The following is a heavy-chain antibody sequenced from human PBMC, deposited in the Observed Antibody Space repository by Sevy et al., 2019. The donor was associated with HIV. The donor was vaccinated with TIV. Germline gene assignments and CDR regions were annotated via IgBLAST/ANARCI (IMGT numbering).Heavy chain of an antibody. CDR1: GGSISSYY. CDR3: AVLYGGNSVDY. D-gene: IGHD4-17*01. J-gene: IGHJ4*02. Sequence: SETLSLTCTVSGGSISSYYWCWLRQPPGKGLERIGYSYYSARTNYNPYLKRRVTISVDTSKNQSSLKLSSVTAADTAVYYSAVLYGGNSVDYWGQGTLVTVSS. CDR2: SYYSART. V-gene: IGHV4-59*01.